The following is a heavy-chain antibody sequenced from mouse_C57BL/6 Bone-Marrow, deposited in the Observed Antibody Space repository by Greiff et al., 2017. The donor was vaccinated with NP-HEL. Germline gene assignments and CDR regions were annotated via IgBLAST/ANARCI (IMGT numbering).Heavy chain of an antibody. CDR1: GYAFTNYL. V-gene: IGHV1-54*01. D-gene: IGHD2-2*01. J-gene: IGHJ4*01. CDR3: ARLGMVTTWSYAMDY. CDR2: INPGSGGT. Sequence: VQLQESGAELVRPGTSVKVSCKASGYAFTNYLIEWVKQRPGQGLEWIGVINPGSGGTNYNEKFKGKATLTADKSSSTAYMQLSSLTSEDSAVYFCARLGMVTTWSYAMDYWGQGTSVTVSS.